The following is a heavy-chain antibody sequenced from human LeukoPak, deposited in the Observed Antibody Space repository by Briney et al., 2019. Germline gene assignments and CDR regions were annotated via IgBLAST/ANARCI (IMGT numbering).Heavy chain of an antibody. CDR3: ARSVYYSNYLGY. V-gene: IGHV3-74*01. D-gene: IGHD3-10*01. Sequence: GGSLRLSCAASGFTFSSYWMHWVRQAPGKGLVWVSRINSDGSSTNYADSVKGRFTISRDNAKNTLYLQMNRLRAENTAMYYCARSVYYSNYLGYWGQGTLVTVSS. J-gene: IGHJ4*01. CDR1: GFTFSSYW. CDR2: INSDGSST.